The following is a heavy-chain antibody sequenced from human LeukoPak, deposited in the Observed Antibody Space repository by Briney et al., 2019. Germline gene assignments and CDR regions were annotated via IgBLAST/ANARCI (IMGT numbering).Heavy chain of an antibody. D-gene: IGHD1-26*01. V-gene: IGHV3-7*04. Sequence: GRSLRLSCAASGFTFSSYWMSWVRQAPEQGLEWVAKIKQDGSEKFYVDSGKGRFTISRDNDKNSLCLQMNSLRAEDTAVYYCARAVGATHFDYWGQGILVTVSS. CDR2: IKQDGSEK. J-gene: IGHJ4*02. CDR3: ARAVGATHFDY. CDR1: GFTFSSYW.